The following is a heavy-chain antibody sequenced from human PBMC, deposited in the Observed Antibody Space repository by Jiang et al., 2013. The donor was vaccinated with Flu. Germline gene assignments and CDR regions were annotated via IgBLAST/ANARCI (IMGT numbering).Heavy chain of an antibody. CDR3: ARDDYLSY. CDR1: GFTFVSYW. J-gene: IGHJ4*02. V-gene: IGHV3-7*01. D-gene: IGHD4-11*01. CDR2: IKTDGSDK. Sequence: VQLVESGGGLVQPGGSLRLSCEASGFTFVSYWMSWVRQAPGKGLEWVADIKTDGSDKYYVDSVKGRFSISRDNAKNSLYLQMNSLRAEDTAVYYCARDDYLSYWGQGTLVTV.